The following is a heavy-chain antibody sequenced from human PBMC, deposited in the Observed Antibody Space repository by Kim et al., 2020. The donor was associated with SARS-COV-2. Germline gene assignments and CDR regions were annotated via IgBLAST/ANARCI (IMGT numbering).Heavy chain of an antibody. Sequence: GGSLRLSCAASGFTFSSYSMNWVRQAPGKGLEWVSSISSSSSYIYYADSVKGRFTISRDNAKNSLYLQMNSLRAEDTAVYYCARDLYYDSQSPWRGMDVWGQGTTVTVSS. D-gene: IGHD3-22*01. CDR3: ARDLYYDSQSPWRGMDV. CDR1: GFTFSSYS. V-gene: IGHV3-21*01. J-gene: IGHJ6*02. CDR2: ISSSSSYI.